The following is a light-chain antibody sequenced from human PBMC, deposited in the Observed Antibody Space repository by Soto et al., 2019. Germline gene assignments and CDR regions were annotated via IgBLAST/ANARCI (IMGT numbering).Light chain of an antibody. J-gene: IGKJ3*01. CDR1: QSVSSN. CDR3: QQYSNWPYT. CDR2: GAS. V-gene: IGKV3-15*01. Sequence: EMALTQSPATLSVSPGERATLSCRASQSVSSNLVWYQQKPGQAPRVLIYGASTRATGIPARFSGSGSGTEFTLTISSLQSEDFAVYYCQQYSNWPYTFGPGTKVDIK.